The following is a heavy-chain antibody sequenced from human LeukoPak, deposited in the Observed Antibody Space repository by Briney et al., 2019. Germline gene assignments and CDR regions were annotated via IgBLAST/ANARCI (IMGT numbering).Heavy chain of an antibody. Sequence: PGGSLSLFCSASGFTFSSYAINWVRQAPGKGLEWVSAISGSGGSTYYADSVRGRFTISRDNSKNTLSLQINSLRAEDTAVYYCAKPVLRYFDWAPFDYWGQGTLVTVSS. J-gene: IGHJ4*02. CDR2: ISGSGGST. V-gene: IGHV3-23*01. CDR1: GFTFSSYA. D-gene: IGHD3-9*01. CDR3: AKPVLRYFDWAPFDY.